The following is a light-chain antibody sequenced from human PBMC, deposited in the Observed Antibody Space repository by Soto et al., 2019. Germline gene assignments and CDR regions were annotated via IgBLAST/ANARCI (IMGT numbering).Light chain of an antibody. Sequence: IVLTQSPATLSVSPGERSTLSCMASQSVSSNLAWHQQRPGQAPRLLIYGASTRATGVPARFRGSGSGSEFTLTISGLEPEDFAVYFCQHCGSATPVTFGQGTRLEVK. CDR3: QHCGSATPVT. CDR1: QSVSSN. V-gene: IGKV3D-15*01. CDR2: GAS. J-gene: IGKJ5*01.